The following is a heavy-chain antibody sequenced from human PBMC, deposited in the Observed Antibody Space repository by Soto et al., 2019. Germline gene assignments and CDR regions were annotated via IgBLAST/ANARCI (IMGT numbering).Heavy chain of an antibody. Sequence: PSETLSLTCAVSGGSISSGDYSWNWIRQPPGMGLVCIGYIYSVGSTYYNPSLQSRVTMSVDSSRNQFSLKLNSVTAADTAVYYCARVRREYDNSGPVDYWDQGTLVTVSS. D-gene: IGHD3-22*01. J-gene: IGHJ4*02. CDR3: ARVRREYDNSGPVDY. V-gene: IGHV4-30-2*01. CDR1: GGSISSGDYS. CDR2: IYSVGST.